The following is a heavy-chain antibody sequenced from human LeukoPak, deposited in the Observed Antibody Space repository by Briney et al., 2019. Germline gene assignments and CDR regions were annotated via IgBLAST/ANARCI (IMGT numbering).Heavy chain of an antibody. J-gene: IGHJ4*02. Sequence: GGSLRLSCAASGFTFSSYAMSWVRQAPGKGLEWVSAISGSGGSTYYADSVKGQFTISRDNSKNTLYLQMNSLRAEDTAVYYCAKLGQMTTVTTSENYWGQGTLVTVSS. V-gene: IGHV3-23*01. D-gene: IGHD4-17*01. CDR1: GFTFSSYA. CDR2: ISGSGGST. CDR3: AKLGQMTTVTTSENY.